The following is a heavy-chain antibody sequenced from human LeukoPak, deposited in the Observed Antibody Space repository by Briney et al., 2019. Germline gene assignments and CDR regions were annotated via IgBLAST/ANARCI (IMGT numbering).Heavy chain of an antibody. CDR1: GYSFTDYS. D-gene: IGHD5-24*01. CDR3: ARGVEMATITGGGFDY. Sequence: SVKVSCKASGYSFTDYSMHWVRQAPGQGLEWMGGIIHIFGTANYAQKFQGRVTITTDESTSTAYMELSSLRSEDKAVYYRARGVEMATITGGGFDYWGQGTLVTVSS. CDR2: IIHIFGTA. V-gene: IGHV1-69*05. J-gene: IGHJ4*02.